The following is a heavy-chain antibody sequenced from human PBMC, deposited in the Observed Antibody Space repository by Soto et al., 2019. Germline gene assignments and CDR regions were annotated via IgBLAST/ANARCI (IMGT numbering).Heavy chain of an antibody. CDR2: IYWDDDK. J-gene: IGHJ4*02. V-gene: IGHV2-5*02. D-gene: IGHD6-6*01. CDR1: GFSFSTDDVG. Sequence: SGPTLVNPTQPLTLTCTFSGFSFSTDDVGVGWIRQPPGKALDWLAVIYWDDDKRYSPSLKSRLTITKDTSKNQVLLTMTNMDPVDTATYFCARSKYSISSFDYWGQGALVTV. CDR3: ARSKYSISSFDY.